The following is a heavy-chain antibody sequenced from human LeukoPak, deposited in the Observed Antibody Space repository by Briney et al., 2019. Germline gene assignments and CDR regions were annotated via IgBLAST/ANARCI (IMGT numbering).Heavy chain of an antibody. J-gene: IGHJ4*02. Sequence: GGSLRLSCAASGYTFSSYAMSWVRQAPGKGLEWVSAITGSGGSTYYADSVKGRFTISRDNSKNTLYLQMNSLRAEDTAVYYCAKDRTAMITYRLAYWGQGTLVTVSS. CDR2: ITGSGGST. CDR3: AKDRTAMITYRLAY. D-gene: IGHD5-18*01. V-gene: IGHV3-23*01. CDR1: GYTFSSYA.